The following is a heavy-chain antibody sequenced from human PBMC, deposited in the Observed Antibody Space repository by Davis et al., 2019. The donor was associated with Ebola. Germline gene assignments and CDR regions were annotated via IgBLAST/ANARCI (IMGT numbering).Heavy chain of an antibody. CDR1: GGSFSGYY. CDR3: ATTPRYSSHGAYFDY. D-gene: IGHD4-11*01. J-gene: IGHJ4*02. V-gene: IGHV4-34*01. CDR2: INHSGNT. Sequence: SETLSLTCAVYGGSFSGYYWSWIRQPPGKGLEWIGEINHSGNTNYNPSLKSRVTISVDTSKNQFSLKLSSVTAADTAVYYCATTPRYSSHGAYFDYWGQGTLVTVSS.